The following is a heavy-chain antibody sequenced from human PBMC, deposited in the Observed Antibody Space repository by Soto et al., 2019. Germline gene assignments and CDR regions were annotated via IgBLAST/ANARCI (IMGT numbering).Heavy chain of an antibody. CDR1: GGSISGYY. D-gene: IGHD2-8*01. CDR3: ARDRKGAAYTNGPYYFDY. J-gene: IGHJ4*02. Sequence: SETLSLTCTVSGGSISGYYWSWLRQPPGKGLEWIGYIYNIGSTNYNPSLRSRVTMSIDTSQEQFSLKVSSVTATDTAVYYCARDRKGAAYTNGPYYFDYWGQGALVTVSS. V-gene: IGHV4-59*08. CDR2: IYNIGST.